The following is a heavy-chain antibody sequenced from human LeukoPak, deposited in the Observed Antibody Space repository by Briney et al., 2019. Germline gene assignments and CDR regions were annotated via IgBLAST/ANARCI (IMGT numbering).Heavy chain of an antibody. V-gene: IGHV3-23*01. CDR1: GFTFSSYA. CDR3: TKAPNTYYMDV. Sequence: GGSLRLSCAASGFTFSSYAMRWVRQAPGKGLEWVSAISGSGGTTYYADSVKGRFTVSRDNSKNTLYLQMNTLRAEDTAVYYCTKAPNTYYMDVWGKGTTVTVPS. CDR2: ISGSGGTT. D-gene: IGHD1/OR15-1a*01. J-gene: IGHJ6*03.